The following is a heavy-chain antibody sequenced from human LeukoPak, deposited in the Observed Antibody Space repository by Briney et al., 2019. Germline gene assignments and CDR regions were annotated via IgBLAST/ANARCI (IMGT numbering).Heavy chain of an antibody. CDR1: GFTFSSYS. V-gene: IGHV3-21*01. CDR3: ARDWSRYGYGSYNFDY. Sequence: GGSLRLSCAASGFTFSSYSMNWVRQAPGEGLEWVSSISSSSSYIYYADSVKGRFTISRDNAKNSLYLQMNSLRAEDTAVYYCARDWSRYGYGSYNFDYWGQGTLVTVSS. J-gene: IGHJ4*02. CDR2: ISSSSSYI. D-gene: IGHD5-18*01.